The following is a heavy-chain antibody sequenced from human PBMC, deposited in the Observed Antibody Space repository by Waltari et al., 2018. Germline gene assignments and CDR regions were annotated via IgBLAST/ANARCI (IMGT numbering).Heavy chain of an antibody. Sequence: QVQLVQSGAELKKPGSSVKVSCKVSGGSFSTHAITWVRQAPGQGLEWMGGIIPMFGTANYAQKIQDRVTINTDESMTTAYMHLSSLTSDDTAVYYCARGGLYGQQLLESAFEIWGQGTKVTVSS. J-gene: IGHJ3*02. CDR1: GGSFSTHA. D-gene: IGHD6-13*01. CDR2: IIPMFGTA. V-gene: IGHV1-69*05. CDR3: ARGGLYGQQLLESAFEI.